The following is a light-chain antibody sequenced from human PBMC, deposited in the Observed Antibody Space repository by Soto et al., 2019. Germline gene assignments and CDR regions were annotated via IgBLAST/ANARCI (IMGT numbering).Light chain of an antibody. V-gene: IGKV3D-11*01. CDR2: GAS. CDR3: QQRSNWPIT. CDR1: QGVSSN. Sequence: EIVLTQSPATLSVSPGERATLSCRASQGVSSNLAWYQQKPGQAPRLLIYGASNRATGIPARFSGSGSGTDFTLTISSLEPEDFAVYYCQQRSNWPITFGQGTRLAIK. J-gene: IGKJ5*01.